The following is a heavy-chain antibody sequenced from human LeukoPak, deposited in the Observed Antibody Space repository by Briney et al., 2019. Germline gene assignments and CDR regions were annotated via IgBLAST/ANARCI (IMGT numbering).Heavy chain of an antibody. CDR2: INSDGSST. CDR3: ARGQRRHIDMAPSFDY. V-gene: IGHV3-74*01. D-gene: IGHD5-24*01. Sequence: GGSLRPSCAASGFTFSTYWMHWVRHAPGKGLVWVSRINSDGSSTRYADSVKGRFTISRDNAENTLYLQMNSLRGEDTAVYSCARGQRRHIDMAPSFDYWGQGTLVTVSS. J-gene: IGHJ4*02. CDR1: GFTFSTYW.